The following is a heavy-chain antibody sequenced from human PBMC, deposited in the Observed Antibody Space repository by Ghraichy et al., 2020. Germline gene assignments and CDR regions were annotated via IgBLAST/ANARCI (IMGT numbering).Heavy chain of an antibody. Sequence: GGSLRLSCAASGFTFSGYWMSWVRQAPGKGLEWVANIDQDGSEKYYVDSVRGRFTISRDNVKNSLYLQMNSLRADDMALYYCARADAYSGDYWGQGTLVTVSS. V-gene: IGHV3-7*03. J-gene: IGHJ4*02. CDR1: GFTFSGYW. CDR2: IDQDGSEK. CDR3: ARADAYSGDY. D-gene: IGHD1-26*01.